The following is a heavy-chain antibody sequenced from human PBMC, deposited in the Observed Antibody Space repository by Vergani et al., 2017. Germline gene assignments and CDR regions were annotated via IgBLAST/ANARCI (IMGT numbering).Heavy chain of an antibody. CDR1: GFTFSSYA. V-gene: IGHV3-23*01. J-gene: IGHJ4*02. Sequence: EVQLLESGGGLVQPGGSLRLSCAASGFTFSSYAMSWVRQAPGKGLEWVSAISGSGGSTYYADSVKGRFTISRDNSKNTLYLQMNSLRADDTAVYYCATSRYCSSTSCYSNYWGQGTLVTVSS. D-gene: IGHD2-2*01. CDR2: ISGSGGST. CDR3: ATSRYCSSTSCYSNY.